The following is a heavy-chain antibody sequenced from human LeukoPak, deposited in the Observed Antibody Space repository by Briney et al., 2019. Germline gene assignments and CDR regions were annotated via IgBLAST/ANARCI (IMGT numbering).Heavy chain of an antibody. J-gene: IGHJ4*02. CDR3: ARVGAWQLLGSIDY. V-gene: IGHV1-2*02. Sequence: ASVKVSCKASGYTFTGYYMHWVRQAPGQGLEWMGWINPNSGGTNYAQKFQGRVTMTRDTSISTAYMELSRLRSNDTAVYYCARVGAWQLLGSIDYWGQGTLVTVSS. D-gene: IGHD1-26*01. CDR1: GYTFTGYY. CDR2: INPNSGGT.